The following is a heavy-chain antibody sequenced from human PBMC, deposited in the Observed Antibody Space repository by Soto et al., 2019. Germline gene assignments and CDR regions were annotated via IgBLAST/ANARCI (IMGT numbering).Heavy chain of an antibody. V-gene: IGHV4-39*01. CDR3: ARHPRYNQVPY. CDR1: GGSVTGTSYY. D-gene: IGHD1-1*01. Sequence: QLQLQESGPGLVKPSETLSLTCTVSGGSVTGTSYYWGWVRQPPGKGLEWIGSLSYSETTYYNPSLKSRVTISVDTSKNQSALKLTSVTAADTAVYYCARHPRYNQVPYWGQGTLVTVSS. J-gene: IGHJ4*02. CDR2: LSYSETT.